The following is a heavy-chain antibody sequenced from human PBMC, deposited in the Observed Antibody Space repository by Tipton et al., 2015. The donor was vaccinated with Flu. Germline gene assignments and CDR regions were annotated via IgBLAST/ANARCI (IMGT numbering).Heavy chain of an antibody. V-gene: IGHV4-39*01. Sequence: GLVKPSETLSLTCTVSGGSISSSSYYWGWIRQPPGKGLEWIGSIYYSGSTYYNPSLKSRVTISVDTSKNQFSLKLSSVTAADTAVYYCARHVGRDFWSGYYFDYWGQGTLVTVSS. CDR3: ARHVGRDFWSGYYFDY. CDR1: GGSISSSSYY. J-gene: IGHJ4*02. D-gene: IGHD3-3*01. CDR2: IYYSGST.